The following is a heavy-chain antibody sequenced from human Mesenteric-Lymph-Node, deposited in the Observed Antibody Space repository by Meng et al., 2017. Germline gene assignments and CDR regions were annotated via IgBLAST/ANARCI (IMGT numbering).Heavy chain of an antibody. D-gene: IGHD6-19*01. CDR1: GYTFTGYY. CDR3: ARDAGFSSGWSPDIYYFDY. V-gene: IGHV1-2*02. J-gene: IGHJ4*02. CDR2: INPNSGGT. Sequence: ASVKVSCKASGYTFTGYYMHWVRQAPGQGLEWMGWINPNSGGTNYAQKFQGRVTMTRDTSISTAYMELSRLRSEDTAVYYCARDAGFSSGWSPDIYYFDYWGQGTLVTVSS.